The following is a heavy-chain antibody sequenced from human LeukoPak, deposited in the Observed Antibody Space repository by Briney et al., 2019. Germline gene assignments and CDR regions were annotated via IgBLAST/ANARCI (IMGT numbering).Heavy chain of an antibody. CDR1: GGSISSYY. V-gene: IGHV4-4*09. CDR3: ARPRSSGWDFDY. J-gene: IGHJ4*02. CDR2: IYTSGST. Sequence: PSETLSLTCTVSGGSISSYYWSWIRQPPGKGLEWIGYIYTSGSTNYNPSLKSRVTISVDTSKNQFSLKLSSVTAADTAVYYCARPRSSGWDFDYWGQGTLVTVSS. D-gene: IGHD6-19*01.